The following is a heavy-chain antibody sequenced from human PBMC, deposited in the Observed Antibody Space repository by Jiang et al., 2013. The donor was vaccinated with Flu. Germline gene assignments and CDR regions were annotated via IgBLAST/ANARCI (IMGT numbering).Heavy chain of an antibody. D-gene: IGHD6-13*01. J-gene: IGHJ4*03. CDR3: ARGSSWSRLYFDY. V-gene: IGHV7-4-1*02. CDR1: GYTFTRYA. CDR2: VKTNTGDT. Sequence: QSGSELKEPGASVKISCKTSGYTFTRYALNWVRQAPGQGPEWMACVKTNTGDTTFAQGFTGRFVFSLNTSVNTAYLQINNLKAEDAAVYYCARGSSWSRLYFDYWAREPGHRLL.